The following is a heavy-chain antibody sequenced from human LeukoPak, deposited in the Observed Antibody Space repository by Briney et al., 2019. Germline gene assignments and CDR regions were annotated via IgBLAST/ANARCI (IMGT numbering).Heavy chain of an antibody. D-gene: IGHD4-17*01. CDR2: IIPIFGTA. CDR3: ARAGVDYGDNILDY. Sequence: SVKVSCKASGGTFSSYAISWVRQAPGQGLEWMGRIIPIFGTANYAQKFQGRVTITTDESTSTAYMELSSLRSEDTAVYYCARAGVDYGDNILDYWAREPWSPSP. CDR1: GGTFSSYA. V-gene: IGHV1-69*05. J-gene: IGHJ4*02.